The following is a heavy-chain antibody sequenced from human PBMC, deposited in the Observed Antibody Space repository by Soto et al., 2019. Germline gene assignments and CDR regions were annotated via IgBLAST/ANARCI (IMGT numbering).Heavy chain of an antibody. D-gene: IGHD3-9*01. CDR2: IYPGDSDT. CDR3: ARLNYDILTGYRPFDP. V-gene: IGHV5-51*01. CDR1: GYSFTSYW. Sequence: GESLKISCKGSGYSFTSYWIGWVRQMPGKGLEWMGIIYPGDSDTRYSPSFQGQVTISADKSISTAYLQWSSLKASDTAMYYCARLNYDILTGYRPFDPWGQGTLVTVSS. J-gene: IGHJ5*02.